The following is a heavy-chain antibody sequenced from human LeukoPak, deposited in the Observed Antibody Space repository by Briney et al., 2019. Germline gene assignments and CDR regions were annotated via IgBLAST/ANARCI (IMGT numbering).Heavy chain of an antibody. V-gene: IGHV1-18*01. Sequence: ASVKVSCKASGYTFTSYGISRVRQAPGQGLEWMGWISAYNGNTNYAQKLQGRVTMTTDTSTSTAYMELRSLRSDDTAVYYCAREAEEYSSSSSDYWGQGTLVTVSS. J-gene: IGHJ4*02. CDR2: ISAYNGNT. D-gene: IGHD6-6*01. CDR3: AREAEEYSSSSSDY. CDR1: GYTFTSYG.